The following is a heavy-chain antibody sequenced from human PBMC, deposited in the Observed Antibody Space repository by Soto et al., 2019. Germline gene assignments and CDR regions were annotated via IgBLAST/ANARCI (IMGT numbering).Heavy chain of an antibody. Sequence: QGHLVQSGAEVKRPGASVKVSCKASGYTFTGYYMHWVRQVPGQGLEWMGWINPNSGDKDYAQKFQGRVTLTRNKSISTAYMELSSLKSDDTAVYYCARVGYCSDTRCYYGQDYYFFYGMDVWGQGTTFTVS. J-gene: IGHJ6*02. CDR3: ARVGYCSDTRCYYGQDYYFFYGMDV. V-gene: IGHV1-2*02. CDR2: INPNSGDK. CDR1: GYTFTGYY. D-gene: IGHD2-2*01.